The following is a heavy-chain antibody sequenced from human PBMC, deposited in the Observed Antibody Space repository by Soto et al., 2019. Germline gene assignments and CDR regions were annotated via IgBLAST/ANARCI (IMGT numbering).Heavy chain of an antibody. V-gene: IGHV2-5*01. CDR1: GFSLSTTGGG. J-gene: IGHJ6*02. CDR3: APRRTGFGLDV. D-gene: IGHD3-10*01. Sequence: QITLKESGPTLVKPTQTLTLTCTFSGFSLSTTGGGVGWIRQPPGQALEWLALIYWHDEKRYSPSLKSRLSVTKDTSKNQVILTMTNMDRMDTGTYYCAPRRTGFGLDVWGQGTTVTVSS. CDR2: IYWHDEK.